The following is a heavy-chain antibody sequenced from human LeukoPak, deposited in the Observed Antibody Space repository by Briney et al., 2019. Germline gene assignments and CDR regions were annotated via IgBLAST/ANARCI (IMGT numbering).Heavy chain of an antibody. V-gene: IGHV1-69*05. CDR3: AREGIRTRDFDY. J-gene: IGHJ4*02. CDR2: IIPIFGTA. D-gene: IGHD2-21*01. CDR1: RGTFSIYA. Sequence: GASVRVSCKASRGTFSIYAISCVPHAPGQGLEWMGGIIPIFGTANYAQKFQGRVTITTDESTSTAYMELSSLRSEDTAVYYCAREGIRTRDFDYWGQGTLVTVSS.